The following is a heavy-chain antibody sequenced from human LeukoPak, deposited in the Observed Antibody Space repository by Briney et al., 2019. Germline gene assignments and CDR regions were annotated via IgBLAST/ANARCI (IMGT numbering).Heavy chain of an antibody. CDR1: GFTFSSYW. CDR2: INSDGSST. J-gene: IGHJ4*02. D-gene: IGHD3-10*01. Sequence: GVCLRLSCAASGFTFSSYWMHWVRQAPGKGPVWVSRINSDGSSTSYADSVKGRFTISRDNAKNTLYLQMNSLRAEDAAVYYCARDPTVLWFGELLPLDYWGQGTLVTVSS. V-gene: IGHV3-74*01. CDR3: ARDPTVLWFGELLPLDY.